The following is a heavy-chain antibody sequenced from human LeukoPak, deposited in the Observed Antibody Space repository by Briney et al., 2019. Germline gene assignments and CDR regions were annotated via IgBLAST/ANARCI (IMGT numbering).Heavy chain of an antibody. CDR3: TTLWSGPEC. CDR1: GFNFNNAW. CDR2: IKSKSDGETT. J-gene: IGHJ4*02. Sequence: GGSLRLSCAVSGFNFNNAWTNWVRQAPGKGLECVGRIKSKSDGETTDYAGSVQGRFSISRDDSKNTLYLQMNSLKTEDTAVYYCTTLWSGPECWGQGTLVTVSS. D-gene: IGHD3-10*01. V-gene: IGHV3-15*01.